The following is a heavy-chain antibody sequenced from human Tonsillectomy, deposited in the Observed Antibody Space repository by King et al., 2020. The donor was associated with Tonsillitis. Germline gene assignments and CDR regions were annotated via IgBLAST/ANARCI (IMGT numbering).Heavy chain of an antibody. CDR1: GFSFSDYY. Sequence: VQLVESGGGLVKPGGSLRLSCAASGFSFSDYYMSWIRQAPGKGLEWISYISNSTSYTNYADSVTGRFTISRDNAKNSLYLQMNSLRAEDTAVYYCARSGYCNRTIGYTYGLNPWGQGTLVPVSS. CDR2: ISNSTSYT. V-gene: IGHV3-11*06. J-gene: IGHJ5*02. D-gene: IGHD2-2*02. CDR3: ARSGYCNRTIGYTYGLNP.